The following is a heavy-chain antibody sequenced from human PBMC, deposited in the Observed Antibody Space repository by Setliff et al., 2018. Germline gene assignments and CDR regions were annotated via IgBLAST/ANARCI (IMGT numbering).Heavy chain of an antibody. J-gene: IGHJ4*02. D-gene: IGHD3-10*01. CDR1: GGSISSGDYY. CDR3: ARESYYGSGYNY. V-gene: IGHV4-30-4*02. CDR2: IYYSGST. Sequence: PSETLSLTCTVSGGSISSGDYYWSWIRQPPGKGLEWIGYIYYSGSTYYNPSLESRVTISVDTSKNQFSLKLSSVTAADTAVYYCARESYYGSGYNYWGQGTLVTVSS.